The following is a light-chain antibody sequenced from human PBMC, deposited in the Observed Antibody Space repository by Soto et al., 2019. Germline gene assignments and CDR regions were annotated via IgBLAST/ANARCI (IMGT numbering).Light chain of an antibody. CDR1: QSVLYSSNSKNY. CDR3: QQYYSTPLT. J-gene: IGKJ4*01. Sequence: DIVMTQSPDSLAVSLGERATINCKSSQSVLYSSNSKNYLAWYQQKPGQPPKLLIYWASTRESGVPDRFSGSGSGTDLTLTISSLQAKDVEVYYCQQYYSTPLTFGGGTKVQIK. CDR2: WAS. V-gene: IGKV4-1*01.